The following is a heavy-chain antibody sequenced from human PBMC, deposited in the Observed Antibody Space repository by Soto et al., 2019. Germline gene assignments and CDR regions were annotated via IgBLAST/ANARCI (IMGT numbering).Heavy chain of an antibody. Sequence: GLCRRLPCAPGAITSANYANHWDCQAPPKWLERKALTLHDVWAEYYADSGKGRFTLSRDNSKHTLYLQMNSLSAADTSVYHCARIRDGDSFYYYYGMDGWGQGTTVTVSS. J-gene: IGHJ6*02. D-gene: IGHD3-3*02. CDR3: ARIRDGDSFYYYYGMDG. V-gene: IGHV3-30*03. CDR2: TLHDVWAE. CDR1: AITSANYA.